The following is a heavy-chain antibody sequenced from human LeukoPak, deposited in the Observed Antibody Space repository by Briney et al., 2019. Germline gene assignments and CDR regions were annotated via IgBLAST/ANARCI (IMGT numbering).Heavy chain of an antibody. V-gene: IGHV3-11*01. J-gene: IGHJ6*02. CDR3: ANQGSDYYYGMDV. CDR2: ISSSGSTI. Sequence: GGSLRLSCAASGFTFSDYYMSWIRQAPGKGLEWVSYISSSGSTIYYADPVKGRFTISRDNAKNSLYLQMNSLRAEDTAVYYCANQGSDYYYGMDVWGQGTTVTVSS. CDR1: GFTFSDYY.